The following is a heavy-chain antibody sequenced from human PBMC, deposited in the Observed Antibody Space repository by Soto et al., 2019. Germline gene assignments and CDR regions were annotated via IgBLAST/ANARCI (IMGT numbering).Heavy chain of an antibody. D-gene: IGHD3-10*01. CDR2: MNPNSGNT. Sequence: ASVKVSCKASGYTFTSYDINWVRQATGQGLEWMGWMNPNSGNTGYAQKFQGRVTMTRNTSINTAYMELSSLRSEDTAVYYCARTLYYYGSGSYSGSLGYWGQGTLVTVS. CDR1: GYTFTSYD. J-gene: IGHJ4*02. V-gene: IGHV1-8*01. CDR3: ARTLYYYGSGSYSGSLGY.